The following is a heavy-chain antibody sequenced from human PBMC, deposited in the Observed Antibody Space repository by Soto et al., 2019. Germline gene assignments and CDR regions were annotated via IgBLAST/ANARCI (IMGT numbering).Heavy chain of an antibody. CDR3: ARGTQTYYYDSSGYYYFDY. D-gene: IGHD3-22*01. J-gene: IGHJ4*02. CDR1: GGSISSGDYY. Sequence: QVQLQESGPGLVKPSQTLSLTCTVSGGSISSGDYYWSWIRQPPGKGLEWIGYIYYSGSTYYNPCLKSRVTISVDTSKNQFSLKLSSVTAADTAVYYCARGTQTYYYDSSGYYYFDYWGQGTLVTVSS. CDR2: IYYSGST. V-gene: IGHV4-30-4*01.